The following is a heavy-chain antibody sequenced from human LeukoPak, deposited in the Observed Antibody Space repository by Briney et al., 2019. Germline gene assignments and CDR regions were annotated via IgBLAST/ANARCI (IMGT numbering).Heavy chain of an antibody. CDR3: ARDPPRHYDFWSGYAFFDY. CDR1: GFTFRSYG. J-gene: IGHJ4*02. D-gene: IGHD3-3*01. CDR2: IRYDGNNK. V-gene: IGHV3-30*02. Sequence: GGSLRLSCAASGFTFRSYGMHWVRQAPGKGLEWVAFIRYDGNNKYYADSVKGRFTISRDNSKNTLYLQMNSLRAEDTAVYYCARDPPRHYDFWSGYAFFDYWGQGTLVTVSS.